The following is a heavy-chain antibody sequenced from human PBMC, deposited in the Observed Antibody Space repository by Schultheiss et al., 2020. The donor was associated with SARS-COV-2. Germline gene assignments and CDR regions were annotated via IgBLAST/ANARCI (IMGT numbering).Heavy chain of an antibody. CDR2: ISSSGNNI. CDR1: GFTFSSYE. V-gene: IGHV3-48*03. D-gene: IGHD1-26*01. Sequence: GESLKISCAASGFTFSSYEMNWVRQAPGKGLEWVSYISSSGNNIYYADSVKGRFTISRDNAKNSLYLQMNSLRAEDTAVYYCARRGGKVGATYDYWGQGTLVTVSS. CDR3: ARRGGKVGATYDY. J-gene: IGHJ4*02.